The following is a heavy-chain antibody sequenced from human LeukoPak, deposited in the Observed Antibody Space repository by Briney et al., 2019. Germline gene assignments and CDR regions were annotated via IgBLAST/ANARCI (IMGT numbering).Heavy chain of an antibody. CDR1: GLTFSSYS. Sequence: GGSLRLSCAASGLTFSSYSMNWVRQAPGKGLEWVSSISSSSSYIYYADSVKGRFTISRDNAKNSLYLQMNSLRAEDTAVYYCAGTNYYDSSGYYSSFDYWGQGTLVTVSS. J-gene: IGHJ4*02. D-gene: IGHD3-22*01. V-gene: IGHV3-21*01. CDR2: ISSSSSYI. CDR3: AGTNYYDSSGYYSSFDY.